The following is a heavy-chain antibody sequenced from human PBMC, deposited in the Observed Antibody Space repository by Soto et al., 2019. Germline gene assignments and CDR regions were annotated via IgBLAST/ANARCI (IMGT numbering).Heavy chain of an antibody. CDR3: ARQGLLTCYRRDYYDYMDV. Sequence: SETLSLTCAVYGGSFSGYYWSGIRQPPGKGLEWIGEINHSGSTNYNPSLKSRVTISVDTSKNQFSLKLSSVTAADTAVYYCARQGLLTCYRRDYYDYMDVWGKGTTVTVSS. D-gene: IGHD3-9*01. CDR1: GGSFSGYY. CDR2: INHSGST. V-gene: IGHV4-34*01. J-gene: IGHJ6*03.